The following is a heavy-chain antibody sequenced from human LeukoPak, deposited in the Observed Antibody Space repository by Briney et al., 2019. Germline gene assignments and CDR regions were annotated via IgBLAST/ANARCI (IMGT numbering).Heavy chain of an antibody. Sequence: SETLSLTCTVSGGSISNYYWSWIRQPPGKGLEYIGFIYHSGSTNYNPSLKSRVTMSVDKSKNQCPLRLTSVTAADTAIYFCARSTQASSTSFDYWGQGTLVTVSS. CDR1: GGSISNYY. D-gene: IGHD6-6*01. CDR2: IYHSGST. J-gene: IGHJ4*02. V-gene: IGHV4-59*01. CDR3: ARSTQASSTSFDY.